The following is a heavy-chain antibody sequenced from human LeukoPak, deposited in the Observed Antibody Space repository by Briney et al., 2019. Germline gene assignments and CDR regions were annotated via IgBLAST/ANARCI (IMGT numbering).Heavy chain of an antibody. CDR2: INHSGST. D-gene: IGHD4-11*01. J-gene: IGHJ4*02. CDR1: GGSFSGYY. Sequence: SETLSLTCAVYGGSFSGYYWSWIRQPPGKGLEWIGEINHSGSTNHNPSLKSRVTISVDTSKNQFSLKLSSVTAADTAVYYCARGLFDYPFDYWGQGTLVTVSS. CDR3: ARGLFDYPFDY. V-gene: IGHV4-34*01.